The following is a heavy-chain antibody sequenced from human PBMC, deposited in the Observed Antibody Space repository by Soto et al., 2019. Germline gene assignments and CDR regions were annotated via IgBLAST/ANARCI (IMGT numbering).Heavy chain of an antibody. CDR1: GYSFTSYW. J-gene: IGHJ5*02. CDR2: IYPGDSDT. Sequence: VESLKISCNGSGYSFTSYWIGWVRQMPGKGLEWMGIIYPGDSDTRYSPSFQGQVTISADKSISTAYLQWSSLKASDTAMYYCARRGASDEYTTVTSSWFDPWGQGTLVTVSS. D-gene: IGHD4-17*01. V-gene: IGHV5-51*01. CDR3: ARRGASDEYTTVTSSWFDP.